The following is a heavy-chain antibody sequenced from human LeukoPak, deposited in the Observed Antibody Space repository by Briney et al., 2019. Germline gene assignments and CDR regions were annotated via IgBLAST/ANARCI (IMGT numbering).Heavy chain of an antibody. J-gene: IGHJ5*02. CDR2: ISSSSSYI. D-gene: IGHD2-2*01. CDR3: AREYCSSTSCYPAFDP. V-gene: IGHV3-21*01. Sequence: GGSLRLSCAASGFTFSSYSMNWVRQAPGKGLEWVSSISSSSSYIYYADSVKGRFTISRDNAKNSLYLQMNSLRAEDTAVYYCAREYCSSTSCYPAFDPWGQGTLVTVSS. CDR1: GFTFSSYS.